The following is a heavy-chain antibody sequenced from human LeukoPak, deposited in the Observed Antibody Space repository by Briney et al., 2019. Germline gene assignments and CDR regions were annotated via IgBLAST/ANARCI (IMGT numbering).Heavy chain of an antibody. CDR3: ARSGGYSSSWYIVDY. Sequence: GGSLRLSCAASGFTFSSYWMSWVRQAPGKGLEWVANIKQDGSEKYYVDSVKGRFTISRDNAKNSLYLQMNSLRAEDTAVYYCARSGGYSSSWYIVDYWGQGTLVTVSS. V-gene: IGHV3-7*01. J-gene: IGHJ4*02. CDR1: GFTFSSYW. CDR2: IKQDGSEK. D-gene: IGHD6-13*01.